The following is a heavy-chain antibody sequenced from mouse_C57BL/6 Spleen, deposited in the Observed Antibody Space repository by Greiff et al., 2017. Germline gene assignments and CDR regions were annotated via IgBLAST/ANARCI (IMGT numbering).Heavy chain of an antibody. V-gene: IGHV1-82*01. J-gene: IGHJ2*01. D-gene: IGHD4-1*01. CDR2: IYPGDGDT. CDR1: GYAFSSSW. CDR3: ARFVELTGTFDY. Sequence: QVQLQQSGPELVKPGASVKISCKASGYAFSSSWMNWVKQRPGKGLEWIGRIYPGDGDTNYNGKFKGKATLTADKSSSTAYMQLSSLPSEDSAVYFCARFVELTGTFDYWGQGTTLTVSS.